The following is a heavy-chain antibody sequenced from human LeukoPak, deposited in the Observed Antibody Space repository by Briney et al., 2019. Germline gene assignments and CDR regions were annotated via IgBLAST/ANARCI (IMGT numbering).Heavy chain of an antibody. CDR3: TRVERLYYFDY. CDR2: IRSKAYGGTT. J-gene: IGHJ4*02. V-gene: IGHV3-49*04. Sequence: PGGSLRLSCTASGFTFGDYAISWVRQAPGKGLEWVGFIRSKAYGGTTEYAASVKGRFTISRDDSKSIAYLQMNSLKTEDTAVYYCTRVERLYYFDYWGQGTLVTVSS. CDR1: GFTFGDYA.